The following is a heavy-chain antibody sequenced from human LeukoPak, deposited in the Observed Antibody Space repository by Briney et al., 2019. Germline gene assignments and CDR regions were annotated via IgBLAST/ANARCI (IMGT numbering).Heavy chain of an antibody. V-gene: IGHV3-15*01. J-gene: IGHJ4*02. Sequence: GGSLRLSCAASGFTFSNAWMSWVRQAPGKGLEWVGRIKSKTDGGTTDYAAPVKGRFTISRDDSKNTLYLQMNSLKTEDTAVYYCTTTYYDILTGYYNVIGFDYWGQGTLVTVSS. CDR3: TTTYYDILTGYYNVIGFDY. D-gene: IGHD3-9*01. CDR1: GFTFSNAW. CDR2: IKSKTDGGTT.